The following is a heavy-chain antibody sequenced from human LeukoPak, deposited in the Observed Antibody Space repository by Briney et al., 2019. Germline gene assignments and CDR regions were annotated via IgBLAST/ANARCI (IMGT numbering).Heavy chain of an antibody. CDR2: IIPIFGTA. CDR1: GGTFSSYA. V-gene: IGHV1-69*13. D-gene: IGHD5-24*01. CDR3: ARDSTEMAAYDY. Sequence: SVKVSCKASGGTFSSYAISWVRQAPGQGLEWMGGIIPIFGTANYAQKFQGRVTITADESTSTAYMELSSLRPEDTAVYYCARDSTEMAAYDYWGQGTLVTVSS. J-gene: IGHJ4*02.